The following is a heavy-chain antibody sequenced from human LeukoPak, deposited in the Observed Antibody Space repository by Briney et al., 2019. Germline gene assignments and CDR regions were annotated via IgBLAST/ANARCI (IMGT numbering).Heavy chain of an antibody. CDR1: GYSFTSYW. CDR2: IYPGDCDT. J-gene: IGHJ5*02. CDR3: ARRGYSYGSNWFDP. V-gene: IGHV5-51*01. Sequence: GESRKISCKGSGYSFTSYWIGWVRQMPGKGREGMGIIYPGDCDTRYSPSFQGQVTISADKSISTAYLQWSSLKASDTAMYYCARRGYSYGSNWFDPWGQGTLVTVSS. D-gene: IGHD5-18*01.